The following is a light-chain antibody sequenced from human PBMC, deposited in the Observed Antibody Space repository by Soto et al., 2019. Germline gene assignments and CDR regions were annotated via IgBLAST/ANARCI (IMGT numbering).Light chain of an antibody. V-gene: IGLV2-14*01. CDR3: SSFASTYTYV. CDR2: EVN. J-gene: IGLJ1*01. CDR1: SSDVGFYNH. Sequence: QSPLTQPASVSGSPGQSITISCTGTSSDVGFYNHVSWYQQHPGKAPKLLIYEVNNRPSGVSHRFSGSKSGNTASLTISGLQAEDEADYYCSSFASTYTYVFGTGTKVTVL.